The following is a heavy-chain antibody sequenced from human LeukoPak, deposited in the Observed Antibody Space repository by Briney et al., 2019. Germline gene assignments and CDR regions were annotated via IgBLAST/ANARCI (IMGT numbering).Heavy chain of an antibody. CDR2: INPNSGGT. CDR3: ARERGIVATIGVLDY. Sequence: ASVKVSCKASGYTFTGYYMHWVRQAPGQGLEWMGWINPNSGGTNYAQKFQGRVTMTRDTSISTAYMELSRLRSDDTAVYYCARERGIVATIGVLDYWGQGTLVTVSS. CDR1: GYTFTGYY. V-gene: IGHV1-2*02. D-gene: IGHD5-12*01. J-gene: IGHJ4*02.